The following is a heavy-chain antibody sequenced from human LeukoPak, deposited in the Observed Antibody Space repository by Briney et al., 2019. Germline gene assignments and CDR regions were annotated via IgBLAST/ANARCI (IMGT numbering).Heavy chain of an antibody. J-gene: IGHJ6*03. Sequence: ASVKVSCKASGYTFTSHGISWVRQAPGQGPEWMGWISVYNGNTNYAQKLQGRVTMTTDTSTSTAYMELRSLRSDDTAVYYCARDRLLWFTWRDNYYYYYMDVWGKGTTVTVSS. CDR2: ISVYNGNT. V-gene: IGHV1-18*01. D-gene: IGHD3-10*01. CDR3: ARDRLLWFTWRDNYYYYYMDV. CDR1: GYTFTSHG.